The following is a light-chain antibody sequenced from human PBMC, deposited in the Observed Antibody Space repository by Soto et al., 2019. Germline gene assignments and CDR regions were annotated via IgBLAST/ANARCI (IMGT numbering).Light chain of an antibody. V-gene: IGLV1-40*01. CDR3: QSYDSTLDARYV. Sequence: QPVLTQPPSVSGAPGQRGTISCTGSGSNIGAGYDVHWYQHRPGTAPKLLVFGDSHRPSGVPDRFSGSKSGTSASLAITGLQAEDEGDYYCQSYDSTLDARYVFGTGTKLTVL. CDR2: GDS. CDR1: GSNIGAGYD. J-gene: IGLJ1*01.